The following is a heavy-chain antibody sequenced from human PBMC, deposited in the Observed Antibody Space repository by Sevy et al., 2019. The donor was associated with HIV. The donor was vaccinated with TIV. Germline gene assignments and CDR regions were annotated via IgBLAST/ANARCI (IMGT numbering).Heavy chain of an antibody. D-gene: IGHD6-19*01. J-gene: IGHJ5*02. CDR3: ARGIAVARGEVDWFDP. CDR1: GGSISSGGNC. V-gene: IGHV4-61*08. Sequence: SETLSLTCAVSGGSISSGGNCWSWIRQPPGKGLEWIGYIYYSGRTNYNPSLKSRVTISVDTSKNQFSLKLSSVTAADTAVYYCARGIAVARGEVDWFDPWGQGTLVTVSS. CDR2: IYYSGRT.